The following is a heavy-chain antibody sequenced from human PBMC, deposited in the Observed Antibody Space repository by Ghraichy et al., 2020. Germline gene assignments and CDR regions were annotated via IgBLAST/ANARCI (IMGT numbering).Heavy chain of an antibody. Sequence: GESLNISCKGSGYSFTNYWIGWVRQMPGKGLEWIGIIYPGDSDPIYSPSFQGQVTISTDKSISTAYLQWSSLKASDTAMYYCARPYGSGIYYNFAYWDQGTLVTVSS. V-gene: IGHV5-51*01. D-gene: IGHD3-10*01. CDR1: GYSFTNYW. CDR2: IYPGDSDP. J-gene: IGHJ4*02. CDR3: ARPYGSGIYYNFAY.